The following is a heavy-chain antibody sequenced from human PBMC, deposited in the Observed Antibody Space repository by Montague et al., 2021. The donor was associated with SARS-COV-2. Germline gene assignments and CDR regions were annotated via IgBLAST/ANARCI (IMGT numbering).Heavy chain of an antibody. CDR3: ARHRVGSGWSSFDP. V-gene: IGHV4-39*01. J-gene: IGHJ5*02. D-gene: IGHD1-26*01. CDR2: VYYSGST. Sequence: SETLSLTCTVSGVSIIGYTYFWGWIRQPPGKGLEWIASVYYSGSTYYNPSLKSRGTISVDTSKNQSSLQVSSVTAADSAVYYCARHRVGSGWSSFDPWGRGTLVTVSS. CDR1: GVSIIGYTYF.